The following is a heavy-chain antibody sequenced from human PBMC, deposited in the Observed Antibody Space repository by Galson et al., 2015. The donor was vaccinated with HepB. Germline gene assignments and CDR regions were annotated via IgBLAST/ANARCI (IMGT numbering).Heavy chain of an antibody. CDR1: GGSISSYY. CDR3: ARLTDTTMVTQVYYFDY. J-gene: IGHJ4*02. Sequence: ETLSLTCTVSGGSISSYYWSWIRQPPGKGLEWIGYIYYSGSTNYNPSLKSRVTISVDTSKNQFSLKLSSVTAADTAVYFCARLTDTTMVTQVYYFDYWGQGTLVTVSS. CDR2: IYYSGST. V-gene: IGHV4-59*08. D-gene: IGHD5-18*01.